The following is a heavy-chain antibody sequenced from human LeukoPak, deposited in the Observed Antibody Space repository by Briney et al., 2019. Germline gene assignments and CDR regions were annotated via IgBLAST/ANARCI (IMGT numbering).Heavy chain of an antibody. V-gene: IGHV1-69*02. J-gene: IGHJ5*02. D-gene: IGHD1-20*01. CDR3: ARVGRYNWNDGYWFDP. CDR2: IIPILGIA. CDR1: GGTFSSYT. Sequence: SVKVSCKASGGTFSSYTISWVRQAPGQGLEWMGRIIPILGIANYAQKFQGRVTITADKSTSTAYMELSSLRSEDTAVYYCARVGRYNWNDGYWFDPWGQGTLVTVSS.